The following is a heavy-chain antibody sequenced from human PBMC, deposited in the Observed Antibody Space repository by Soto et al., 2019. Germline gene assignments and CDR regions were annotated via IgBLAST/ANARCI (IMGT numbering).Heavy chain of an antibody. CDR3: ARVGGLYFGWGFFPTPPPPDF. CDR1: GYTFTDYY. J-gene: IGHJ4*02. CDR2: INPNSGGT. D-gene: IGHD3-10*01. Sequence: ASVKVSCKASGYTFTDYYLHWVRQAPGQGLEWMGWINPNSGGTHYAQKFQGWVTMTRDTSITTAYMELNRLTSDDTAVYYCARVGGLYFGWGFFPTPPPPDFWGRGPLVTVP. V-gene: IGHV1-2*04.